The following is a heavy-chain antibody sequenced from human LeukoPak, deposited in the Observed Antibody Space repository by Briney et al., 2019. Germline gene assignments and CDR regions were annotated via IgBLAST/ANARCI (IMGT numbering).Heavy chain of an antibody. CDR3: ARDLDYDFWSGHDY. D-gene: IGHD3-3*01. V-gene: IGHV1-69*06. J-gene: IGHJ4*02. CDR1: GYTFSNYA. CDR2: IIPIFGTA. Sequence: ASVKVSCKASGYTFSNYAISWVRQAPGQGLEWMGGIIPIFGTANYAQKFRGRVTITADKSTRTAYMELSRLRSDDTAVYYCARDLDYDFWSGHDYWGQGTLVTVSS.